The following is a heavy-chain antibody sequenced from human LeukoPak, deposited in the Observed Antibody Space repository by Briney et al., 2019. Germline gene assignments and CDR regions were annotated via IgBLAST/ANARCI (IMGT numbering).Heavy chain of an antibody. CDR1: GGSFSGYY. J-gene: IGHJ3*02. CDR2: INHSGST. V-gene: IGHV4-34*01. CDR3: ARGESSSPENAFDI. Sequence: PSETLSLTCAVYGGSFSGYYWSWIRQPPGKGLEWIGEINHSGSTNYNPSLKSRVTISVDTSKNQFSLKLSSVTAADTAVYYCARGESSSPENAFDIWGQGTMVTVSS. D-gene: IGHD6-6*01.